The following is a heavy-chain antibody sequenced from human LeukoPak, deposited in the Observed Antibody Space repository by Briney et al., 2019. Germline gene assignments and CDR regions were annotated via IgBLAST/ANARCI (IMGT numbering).Heavy chain of an antibody. CDR3: AKDYEPLVGVHRWGDWFDP. J-gene: IGHJ5*02. CDR2: ISGSGGTT. V-gene: IGHV3-23*01. Sequence: GGSLRLSCAASGFTFSTNGMSWVRQAPGKGLEWVSGISGSGGTTYYADSVKGRFTISRDNSKNTLYLQMNSLRAEDTAVYYCAKDYEPLVGVHRWGDWFDPWGQGTLVTVSS. D-gene: IGHD1-26*01. CDR1: GFTFSTNG.